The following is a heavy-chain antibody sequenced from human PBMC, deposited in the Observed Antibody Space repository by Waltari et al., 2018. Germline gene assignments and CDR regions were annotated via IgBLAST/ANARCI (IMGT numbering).Heavy chain of an antibody. CDR3: AREVDAFDV. Sequence: EVQLVESGGGLVQPGGSLRLSCAASGNPIGNYYMHWVRQAPGKGLVWVSHINGPGSTTRYADSVKGRFTISRDNAKKMLYLQMNSLRAEDTAVYFCAREVDAFDVWGQGTMVTVSS. CDR2: INGPGSTT. J-gene: IGHJ3*01. CDR1: GNPIGNYY. V-gene: IGHV3-74*01.